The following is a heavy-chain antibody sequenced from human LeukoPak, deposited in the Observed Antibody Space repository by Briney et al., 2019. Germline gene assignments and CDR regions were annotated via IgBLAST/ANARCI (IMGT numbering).Heavy chain of an antibody. CDR1: GYTFTSYY. CDR3: ARDLMVYAIPSWSDP. D-gene: IGHD2-8*01. V-gene: IGHV1-46*01. CDR2: IDPSGGGT. J-gene: IGHJ5*02. Sequence: ASVTLSCKASGYTFTSYYMHWVRQAPGHGLEWMGIIDPSGGGTSYAQKFQGRVTMTRDTSTSTVYMELSSLRSEDTAVYYCARDLMVYAIPSWSDPWGQGTLVTVSS.